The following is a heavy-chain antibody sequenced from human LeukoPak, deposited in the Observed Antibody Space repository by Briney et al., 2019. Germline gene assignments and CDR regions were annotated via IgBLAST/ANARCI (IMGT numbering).Heavy chain of an antibody. Sequence: GGSLRLSCSASGFTFSSYAMHWVRQAPGKGLEYVSAISSDGGSTYYADPVKGRFTISRDNSKNTLYLQMSSLRAEDTAVYYCVKDRVGIAAAAYFDYWGQGTLVTVSS. CDR1: GFTFSSYA. J-gene: IGHJ4*02. D-gene: IGHD6-13*01. CDR3: VKDRVGIAAAAYFDY. V-gene: IGHV3-64D*09. CDR2: ISSDGGST.